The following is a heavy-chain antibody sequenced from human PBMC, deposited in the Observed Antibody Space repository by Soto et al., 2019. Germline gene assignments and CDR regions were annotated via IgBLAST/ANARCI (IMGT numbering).Heavy chain of an antibody. CDR2: ISAYNGNT. D-gene: IGHD6-19*01. CDR1: GYTFTSYG. V-gene: IGHV1-18*01. J-gene: IGHJ4*02. CDR3: ARDLGGGGSDSSGWYHY. Sequence: QVQLVQSGAEVKKPGASVKVSCKASGYTFTSYGISWVRQAPGQGLEWMGWISAYNGNTNYAQKLQGRVTMTTDTSTSTAYMELRSLSSDDTAVYYCARDLGGGGSDSSGWYHYWGQGTLVTVSS.